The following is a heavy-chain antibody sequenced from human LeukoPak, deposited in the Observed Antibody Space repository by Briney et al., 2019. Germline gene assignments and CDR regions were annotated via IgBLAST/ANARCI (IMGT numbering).Heavy chain of an antibody. V-gene: IGHV1-46*01. CDR1: GYTFTSYY. Sequence: GASVKVSCKASGYTFTSYYMHWVRQAPGQGREWMGIINPSGGSTSYAQKFQGRVTMTTDTSTSTAYMELRSLRSDDTAVYYCARDFYDILTGYYRFYFDYWGQGTLVTVSS. CDR3: ARDFYDILTGYYRFYFDY. CDR2: INPSGGST. D-gene: IGHD3-9*01. J-gene: IGHJ4*02.